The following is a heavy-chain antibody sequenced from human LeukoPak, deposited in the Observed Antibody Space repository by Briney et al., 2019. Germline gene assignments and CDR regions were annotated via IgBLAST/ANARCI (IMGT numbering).Heavy chain of an antibody. CDR3: ARNRMVRGVISWFDP. V-gene: IGHV1-8*01. D-gene: IGHD3-10*01. CDR1: GYTFTSYD. Sequence: ASVKVSCKASGYTFTSYDINWVRQATGQGLEWMGWMNPNSGNTGYAQKFQGRVTMTRNTSISTAYTELSSLRSEDTAVYYCARNRMVRGVISWFDPWGQGTLVTVSS. J-gene: IGHJ5*02. CDR2: MNPNSGNT.